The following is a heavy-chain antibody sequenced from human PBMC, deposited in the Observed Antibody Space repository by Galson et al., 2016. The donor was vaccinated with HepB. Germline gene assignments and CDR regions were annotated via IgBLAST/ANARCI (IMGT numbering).Heavy chain of an antibody. J-gene: IGHJ4*02. CDR2: ISYDGSNK. D-gene: IGHD3-16*02. V-gene: IGHV3-30-3*01. CDR1: GFTFTNYA. CDR3: ARDLPYYDYIWGSYRYEFSFDY. Sequence: SLRLSCAASGFTFTNYAMHWVRQAPGKGLEWVAVISYDGSNKYYVDSVKGRFTISRDNSKNTLYLQMHSLRAEDTAVYYCARDLPYYDYIWGSYRYEFSFDYWGQGTLVTVSS.